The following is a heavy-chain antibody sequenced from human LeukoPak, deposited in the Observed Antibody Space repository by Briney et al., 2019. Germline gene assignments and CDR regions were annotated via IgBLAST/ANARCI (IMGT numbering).Heavy chain of an antibody. CDR2: ISSRGDTI. CDR3: ARGYASAWCDH. V-gene: IGHV3-48*03. Sequence: GGSLRLPCAGSGFTFSSYEMNWVRQAPGKGLEWISYISSRGDTIYYADSVRGRFTLYRGNAKNSLYLQMNSLRVEDTAVYYCARGYASAWCDHWGQGALVTVSS. CDR1: GFTFSSYE. J-gene: IGHJ5*02. D-gene: IGHD6-19*01.